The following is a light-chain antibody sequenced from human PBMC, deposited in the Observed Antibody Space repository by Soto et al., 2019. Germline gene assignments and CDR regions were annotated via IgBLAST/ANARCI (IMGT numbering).Light chain of an antibody. CDR1: QSVSSSY. Sequence: EIVLTQSPGTLSLSPGERATLSCRASQSVSSSYLGWYQQKPGQAPRLLIYGASSRATGIPDRFSGSGSGTDVTLTISRLEPEDFAVYYCQQYGTLITFGQGTRLEIK. V-gene: IGKV3-20*01. CDR2: GAS. CDR3: QQYGTLIT. J-gene: IGKJ5*01.